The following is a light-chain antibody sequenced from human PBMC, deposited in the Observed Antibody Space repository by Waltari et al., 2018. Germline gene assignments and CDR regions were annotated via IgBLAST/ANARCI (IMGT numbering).Light chain of an antibody. Sequence: EIVMTQSPATLSVSPGERATLSCRARQSVGNNLAWYQQKPGQAPRLLIYDASIRATGVPARFSVSGSGTEFTLTISSLQSEDFAVYYCQQYNNWLLYSFGQGTKLEIK. J-gene: IGKJ2*01. CDR3: QQYNNWLLYS. CDR2: DAS. V-gene: IGKV3-15*01. CDR1: QSVGNN.